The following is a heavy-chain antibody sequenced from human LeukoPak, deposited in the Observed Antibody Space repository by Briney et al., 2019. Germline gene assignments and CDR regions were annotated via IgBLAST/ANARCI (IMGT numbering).Heavy chain of an antibody. V-gene: IGHV3-9*01. CDR3: AKASITMIVVALGAFDI. CDR2: ISWNSGSI. D-gene: IGHD3-22*01. Sequence: TGGSLRLSCAASGFTFDGYAMHWVRQAPGKGLEWVSGISWNSGSIGYADSVKGRFTISRDNAKNSLYLQMNSLRAEDTALYYCAKASITMIVVALGAFDIWGQGTMVTVSS. J-gene: IGHJ3*02. CDR1: GFTFDGYA.